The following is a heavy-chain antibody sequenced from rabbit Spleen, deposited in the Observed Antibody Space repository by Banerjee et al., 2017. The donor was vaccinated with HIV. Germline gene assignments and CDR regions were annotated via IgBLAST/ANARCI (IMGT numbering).Heavy chain of an antibody. D-gene: IGHD8-1*01. J-gene: IGHJ6*01. CDR1: GFSFNSGYD. CDR2: IYAGSSDTT. CDR3: ARDTGTSFSTYGMDL. V-gene: IGHV1S45*01. Sequence: QEQLVESGGGLVKPGASLTLTCKASGFSFNSGYDMCWVRQAPGKGLEWIACIYAGSSDTTYYASWAKGRFTISKTSSTAVTLQMTSLTAADTATYFCARDTGTSFSTYGMDLWGPGTLVTVS.